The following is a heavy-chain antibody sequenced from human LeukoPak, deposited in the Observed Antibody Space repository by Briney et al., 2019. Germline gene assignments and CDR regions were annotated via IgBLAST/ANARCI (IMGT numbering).Heavy chain of an antibody. CDR1: GFTFSSYG. J-gene: IGHJ4*02. D-gene: IGHD3-16*01. Sequence: GGSLRLSCAASGFTFSSYGMHWVRQAPGKGLEWVAFIRYDGSNKYYADSVKGRFTIPRDNSKNTLYLQMNSLRAEDTAVYYCAKDWARKSPNFDYWGQGTLVTVSS. V-gene: IGHV3-30*02. CDR2: IRYDGSNK. CDR3: AKDWARKSPNFDY.